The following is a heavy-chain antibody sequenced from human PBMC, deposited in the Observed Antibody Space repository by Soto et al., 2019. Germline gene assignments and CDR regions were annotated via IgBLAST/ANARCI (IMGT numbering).Heavy chain of an antibody. Sequence: QVQLVESGGGVVQPGRSLRLSCAASGFTFSSYGMHWVRQAPGKGLEWVAVISYDGSNKYYADSVKGRFTISRDNSKNTLYVQRNSLRAEDTAVYYCARGGDIVVVMDDAFDIWGQGTMVTVSS. D-gene: IGHD3-22*01. V-gene: IGHV3-30*03. CDR3: ARGGDIVVVMDDAFDI. J-gene: IGHJ3*02. CDR2: ISYDGSNK. CDR1: GFTFSSYG.